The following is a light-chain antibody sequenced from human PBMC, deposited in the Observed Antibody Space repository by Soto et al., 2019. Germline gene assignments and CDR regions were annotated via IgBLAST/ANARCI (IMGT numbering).Light chain of an antibody. CDR2: AAS. CDR1: QGISSW. CDR3: QQAKSFPLT. J-gene: IGKJ4*01. Sequence: DIQVTLYPSSVSASVGDRVTITCRASQGISSWLAWYQRKPGKAPKLLIYAASSLQSGVPSRFSGSGSGTDFTLTISSLQPEDVATYYCQQAKSFPLTFGGGTKV. V-gene: IGKV1-12*01.